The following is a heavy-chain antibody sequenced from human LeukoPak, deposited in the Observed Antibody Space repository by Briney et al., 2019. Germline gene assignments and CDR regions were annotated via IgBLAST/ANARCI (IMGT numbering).Heavy chain of an antibody. CDR3: ARQGFDSGFDY. CDR2: LFSGGDT. Sequence: PGGSLRLSCTASGFSFSRYYMSWVRQAPGKGLEWISVLFSGGDTYYADSVKDRFGVSRDSSSETLLLQMNSLRVDDTAVYYCARQGFDSGFDYWGHGTTVTVSS. CDR1: GFSFSRYY. V-gene: IGHV3-66*04. D-gene: IGHD2-21*01. J-gene: IGHJ4*01.